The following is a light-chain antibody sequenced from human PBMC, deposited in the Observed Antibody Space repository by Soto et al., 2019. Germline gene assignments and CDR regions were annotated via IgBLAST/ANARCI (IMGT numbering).Light chain of an antibody. V-gene: IGLV1-51*02. CDR2: ENN. CDR3: GTWDSSLTLYV. J-gene: IGLJ1*01. Sequence: QSVLTQPPSVSAAPGQKVTISCSGSSSNIGNNYVSWYQQLPGTAPKLLIYENNKRPSGIPDRFSGSKSGTSATLGITGLQTWDEADYYCGTWDSSLTLYVFRTGTKVTVL. CDR1: SSNIGNNY.